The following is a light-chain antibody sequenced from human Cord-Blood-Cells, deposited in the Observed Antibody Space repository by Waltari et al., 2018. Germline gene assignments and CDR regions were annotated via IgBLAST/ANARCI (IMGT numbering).Light chain of an antibody. CDR2: DAS. Sequence: EIQMTQSPATLSSSAGERATITCRASQNISNYLTWYQQKPGKAPRLLIYDASNLDTGIPSRFSGSGSGTDFTFTISSLQPEDFAIYYCQQYSNLALFTFGPGTRVDIK. V-gene: IGKV1-33*01. CDR1: QNISNY. J-gene: IGKJ3*01. CDR3: QQYSNLALFT.